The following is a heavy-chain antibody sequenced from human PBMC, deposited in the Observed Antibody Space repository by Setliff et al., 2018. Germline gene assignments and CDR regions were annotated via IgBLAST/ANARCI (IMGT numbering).Heavy chain of an antibody. CDR3: ARSLVGATYSVYFDY. CDR2: IYPGDSHT. CDR1: GYSFSNFW. Sequence: GESLKISCKGSGYSFSNFWIGWVRQMPGKGLEWMGIIYPGDSHTRYSPSFQGQVTMSADKSINTAYLQWSNLKASDTAIYYWARSLVGATYSVYFDYWGQGALVTVAS. J-gene: IGHJ4*02. D-gene: IGHD1-26*01. V-gene: IGHV5-51*01.